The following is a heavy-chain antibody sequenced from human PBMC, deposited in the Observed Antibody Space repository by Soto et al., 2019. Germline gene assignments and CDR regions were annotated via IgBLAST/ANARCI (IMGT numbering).Heavy chain of an antibody. CDR2: IYPGASDT. V-gene: IGHV5-51*01. J-gene: IGHJ6*02. CDR3: AASIFYYGMDV. Sequence: PGESLKISCKGFGYTFTNYWIGWVRQMPGKGPEWRGIIYPGASDTKYNPSFQGQVTISADKSITTTYLQWSSLKASDTAIYSCAASIFYYGMDVWGQGTTVTVSS. CDR1: GYTFTNYW.